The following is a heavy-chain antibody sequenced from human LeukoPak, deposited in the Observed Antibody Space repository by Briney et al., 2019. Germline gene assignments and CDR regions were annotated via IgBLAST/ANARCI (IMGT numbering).Heavy chain of an antibody. D-gene: IGHD1-26*01. CDR1: GFTFSAYW. CDR3: ARVRSGSDDWVDP. CDR2: IDTVGSTT. Sequence: HPGGSLRLSCAASGFTFSAYWMHWVRQAPGKGLVWVSRIDTVGSTTTYADSVKGRFTISRDNAKNTLHLQMSSLTAEDTGVYYCARVRSGSDDWVDPWGQGTLVTVSS. V-gene: IGHV3-74*03. J-gene: IGHJ5*02.